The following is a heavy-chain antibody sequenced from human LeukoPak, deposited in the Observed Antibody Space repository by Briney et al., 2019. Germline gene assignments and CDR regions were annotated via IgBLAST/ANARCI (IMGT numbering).Heavy chain of an antibody. CDR2: IYTSGST. Sequence: SETLSLTCTVSGGSISSGSYYWSWLRQPAGKGLEWIGRIYTSGSTNYNPSLKSRVTISVDTSKNQFSQKLSSVTAADTAVYYCARESTWGSYFDYWGQGTLVTVSS. D-gene: IGHD3-16*01. CDR1: GGSISSGSYY. CDR3: ARESTWGSYFDY. J-gene: IGHJ4*02. V-gene: IGHV4-61*02.